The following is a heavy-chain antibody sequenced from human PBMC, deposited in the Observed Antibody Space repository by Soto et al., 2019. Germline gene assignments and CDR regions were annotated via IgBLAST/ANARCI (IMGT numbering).Heavy chain of an antibody. CDR1: GFTFSDYA. J-gene: IGHJ4*02. Sequence: EVQLLESGGGLVQPGGSLRLSCAASGFTFSDYAMTWVRQAPGKGLEWVSTLSHSSDITYYADSVKGRFTISRDNSRNTLYLKMNSLRAGDTAIYYCTKEKWATIFGVVTTFYDCWGQGTLVTVSS. V-gene: IGHV3-23*01. D-gene: IGHD3-3*01. CDR3: TKEKWATIFGVVTTFYDC. CDR2: LSHSSDIT.